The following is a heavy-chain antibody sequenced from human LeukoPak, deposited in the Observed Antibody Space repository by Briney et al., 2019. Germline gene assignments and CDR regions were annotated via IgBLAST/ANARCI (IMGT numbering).Heavy chain of an antibody. V-gene: IGHV3-48*04. CDR1: GFTFSSYS. CDR2: ISSSSSTI. CDR3: ARSLVVPAAPYYYYGMDV. Sequence: PGGSLRLSCAASGFTFSSYSMNWVRQAPGKGLEWVSYISSSSSTIYYADSVKGRFTISRDNAKNSLYLQMNSLRAEDTAVYYCARSLVVPAAPYYYYGMDVWGQGTTVTVSS. J-gene: IGHJ6*02. D-gene: IGHD2-2*01.